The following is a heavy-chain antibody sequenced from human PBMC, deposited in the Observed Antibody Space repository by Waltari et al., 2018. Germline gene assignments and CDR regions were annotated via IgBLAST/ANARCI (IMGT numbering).Heavy chain of an antibody. J-gene: IGHJ6*02. CDR2: FDPEDGET. CDR3: ARVRSGYDLYYYYGMDV. Sequence: QVQLVQSGAEVKKPGASVKVSCKVSGYTLTELSMHWVRQAPGKGLEWMGGFDPEDGETIYAQKFQGRVTITADKSTSTAYMELSSLRSEDTAVYYCARVRSGYDLYYYYGMDVWGQGTTVTVSS. CDR1: GYTLTELS. D-gene: IGHD5-12*01. V-gene: IGHV1-24*01.